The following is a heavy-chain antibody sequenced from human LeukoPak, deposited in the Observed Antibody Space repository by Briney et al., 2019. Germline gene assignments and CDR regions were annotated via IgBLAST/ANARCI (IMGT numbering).Heavy chain of an antibody. V-gene: IGHV3-66*01. J-gene: IGHJ5*02. D-gene: IGHD3-10*01. Sequence: GGSLRLSCAASEFSVGSNYMTWVRQAPGKGLEWVSLIYSGGSTYYADSVKGRFTISRDNSKNTLYLQMNSLRAEDTAVYYCARGEFEILWFGDIPTGYWFDPWGQGTLVTVSS. CDR2: IYSGGST. CDR3: ARGEFEILWFGDIPTGYWFDP. CDR1: EFSVGSNY.